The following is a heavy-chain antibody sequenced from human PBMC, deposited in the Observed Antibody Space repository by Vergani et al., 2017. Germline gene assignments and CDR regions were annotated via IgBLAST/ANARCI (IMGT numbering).Heavy chain of an antibody. CDR1: GFPFISYS. D-gene: IGHD5-12*01. J-gene: IGHJ4*02. CDR2: FSSSSSTI. V-gene: IGHV3-48*04. Sequence: EVQLVESGGGLVQPGGSLPLSCAASGFPFISYSMNWGRQAPGKGLEWVSYFSSSSSTIYYADSVKGRFTISRDNAKNSLYLQMNSLRAEDTAVYYCAPVVATILPFDYWGQGTLVTVSS. CDR3: APVVATILPFDY.